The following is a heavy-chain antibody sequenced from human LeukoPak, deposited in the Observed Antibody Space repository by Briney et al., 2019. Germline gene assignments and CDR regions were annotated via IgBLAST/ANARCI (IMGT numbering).Heavy chain of an antibody. CDR3: ARDRPHDGVVVVAATPYYYYYYGMDV. CDR2: ISAYNGNT. D-gene: IGHD2-15*01. CDR1: GYTFTSYG. Sequence: ASVKVSCKASGYTFTSYGISWVRQAPGQGLEWMGWISAYNGNTNYARKLQGRVTMTTDTSTSTAYMELRSLRSDDTAVYYCARDRPHDGVVVVAATPYYYYYYGMDVWGQGTTVTVSS. V-gene: IGHV1-18*01. J-gene: IGHJ6*02.